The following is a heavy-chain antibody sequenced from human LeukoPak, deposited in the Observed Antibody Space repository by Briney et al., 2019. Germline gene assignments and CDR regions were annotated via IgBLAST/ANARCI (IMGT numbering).Heavy chain of an antibody. Sequence: GASVKVSCKASGYTFTSYGISWVRQAPGQGLEWMGWISAYNGNTNYAQKLQGRVTMTTDTSTSTAYMELRSLRSDDTAVYYCARDRAEEYYYDSSGYYYYYGMDVWGQGTTVTVSS. V-gene: IGHV1-18*01. J-gene: IGHJ6*02. CDR1: GYTFTSYG. D-gene: IGHD3-22*01. CDR3: ARDRAEEYYYDSSGYYYYYGMDV. CDR2: ISAYNGNT.